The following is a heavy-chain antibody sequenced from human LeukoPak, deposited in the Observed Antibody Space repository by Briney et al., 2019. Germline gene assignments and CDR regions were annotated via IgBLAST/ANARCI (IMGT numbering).Heavy chain of an antibody. CDR1: GGSFSGYY. D-gene: IGHD2-2*01. Sequence: SETLSLTCAVYGGSFSGYYWSWIRQPPGKGLEWIGEINHSGSTNYNPSLKSRVTISVDTSKNQFSLKLSSVTAADTAVYYCARGEDIVVVPAARGRRGFYGMDVWGQGTTVTVSS. CDR3: ARGEDIVVVPAARGRRGFYGMDV. CDR2: INHSGST. J-gene: IGHJ6*02. V-gene: IGHV4-34*01.